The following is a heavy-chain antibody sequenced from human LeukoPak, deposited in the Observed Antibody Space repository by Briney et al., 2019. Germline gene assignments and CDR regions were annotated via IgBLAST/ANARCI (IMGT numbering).Heavy chain of an antibody. D-gene: IGHD1-26*01. Sequence: ASVKVSCKASGYTFTSYDINWVRQATGQGLEWMGWMNPNSGNTGYAQKFQGRVTMTRNTSISTAYMELSSLRSEDTAVYYCARGRVGATIRGRKDFGYWGQGTLVTVSS. CDR2: MNPNSGNT. V-gene: IGHV1-8*01. CDR3: ARGRVGATIRGRKDFGY. CDR1: GYTFTSYD. J-gene: IGHJ4*02.